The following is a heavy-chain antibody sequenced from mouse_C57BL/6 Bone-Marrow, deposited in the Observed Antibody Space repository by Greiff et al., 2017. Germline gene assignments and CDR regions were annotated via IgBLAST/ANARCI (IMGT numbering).Heavy chain of an antibody. CDR3: SRDRDYGSWFAY. CDR1: GYTFTSYW. Sequence: VQLQQPGAELVMPGASVKLSCKASGYTFTSYWMHWVKQRPGQGLEWIGELDPSDSYTNYNQKFKGKSTLTVAKSSSTAYMQLSRLTSDDSEVYYCSRDRDYGSWFAYWGQGTLVTVSA. J-gene: IGHJ3*01. D-gene: IGHD1-1*01. CDR2: LDPSDSYT. V-gene: IGHV1-69*01.